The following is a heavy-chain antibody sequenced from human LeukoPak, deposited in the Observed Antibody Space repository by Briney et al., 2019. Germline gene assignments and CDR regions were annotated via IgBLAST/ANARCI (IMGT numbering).Heavy chain of an antibody. J-gene: IGHJ4*02. CDR3: ARPYDTRGYFPDY. CDR1: GFTFSSYA. V-gene: IGHV3-21*01. CDR2: ISRGSDHI. Sequence: GGSLILSCAASGFTFSSYAMNWVRQAPGKGLEWVSSISRGSDHIFYADSMKGRFTISRDNAKNSLYLQMNSLGAEDTAVYYCARPYDTRGYFPDYWGQGTLVTVSS. D-gene: IGHD3-22*01.